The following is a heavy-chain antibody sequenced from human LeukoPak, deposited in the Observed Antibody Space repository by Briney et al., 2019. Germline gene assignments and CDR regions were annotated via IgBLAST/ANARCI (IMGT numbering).Heavy chain of an antibody. D-gene: IGHD3-22*01. CDR2: INPSGGST. CDR1: GYTFTSYY. J-gene: IGHJ5*02. Sequence: ASVKVSCKASGYTFTSYYMHWVRQAPGQGLEWMGIINPSGGSTSYAQKFQGRVTMTRHMSTSTVYMELSSLRSEDTAVYYCARGQYYYDSSGYPTLNWLDPWGQGTLVTVSS. V-gene: IGHV1-46*01. CDR3: ARGQYYYDSSGYPTLNWLDP.